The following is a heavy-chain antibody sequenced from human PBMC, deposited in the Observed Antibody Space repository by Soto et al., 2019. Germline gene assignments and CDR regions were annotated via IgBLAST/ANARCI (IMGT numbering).Heavy chain of an antibody. J-gene: IGHJ4*02. D-gene: IGHD5-12*01. Sequence: QVQLVQSGAELKRPGASVKVSCRTSGYIFTNYAISWVRQAPGQGLEWMGWISGYNGNTDYAQNFQVRVTMTTDTSTNTAYMELRSLRSDDTAIYYCARIPRGFNDYDPGPFNTYLDHWGQGTLVTVSS. CDR2: ISGYNGNT. CDR3: ARIPRGFNDYDPGPFNTYLDH. CDR1: GYIFTNYA. V-gene: IGHV1-18*01.